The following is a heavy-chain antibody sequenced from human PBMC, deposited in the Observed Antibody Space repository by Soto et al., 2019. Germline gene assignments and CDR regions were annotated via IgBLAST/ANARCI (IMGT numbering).Heavy chain of an antibody. J-gene: IGHJ6*02. CDR1: GDSVTSHY. D-gene: IGHD3-3*01. CDR2: MHYTGFS. Sequence: SETLSLTCSFSGDSVTSHYLTWIRQSPEKGLEWIGYMHYTGFSHYNPSLKSRLTISVDKSKNQFTLQLTSVTVADTAVYYCARPSYDFWSGYLNNYYYVMDGWGQGTTVTVSS. CDR3: ARPSYDFWSGYLNNYYYVMDG. V-gene: IGHV4-59*02.